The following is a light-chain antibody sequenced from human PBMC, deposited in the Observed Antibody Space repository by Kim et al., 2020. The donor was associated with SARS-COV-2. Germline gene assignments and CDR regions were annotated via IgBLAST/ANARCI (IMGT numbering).Light chain of an antibody. CDR1: QTMSTW. V-gene: IGKV1-5*03. Sequence: DTQMTQSPSTLSASVGGRVTITCRASQTMSTWLAWYQQKPGRAPKLLIHKSSSLQSGVPSRFSGSGSGTEFTLTISSLQSDDFATYYCQQYNSHPYTFGQGTKLEI. J-gene: IGKJ2*01. CDR3: QQYNSHPYT. CDR2: KSS.